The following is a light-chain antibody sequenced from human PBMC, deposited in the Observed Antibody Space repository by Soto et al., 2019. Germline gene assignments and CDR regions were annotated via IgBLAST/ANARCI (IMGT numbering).Light chain of an antibody. CDR2: DNN. Sequence: QSVLTQPPSVSAAPGQKVTISCSGSSSNIGNNYVSWYQQLPGTAPKLLIYDNNKRPSGIPDRFSGSKSGTSATLGITGLQTGDEADYYCGTWDSSLSAERIGGGTKLTVL. J-gene: IGLJ2*01. V-gene: IGLV1-51*01. CDR1: SSNIGNNY. CDR3: GTWDSSLSAER.